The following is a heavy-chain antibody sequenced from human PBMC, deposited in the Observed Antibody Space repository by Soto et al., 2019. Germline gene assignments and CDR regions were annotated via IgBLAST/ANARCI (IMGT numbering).Heavy chain of an antibody. CDR1: GFTFSSYW. J-gene: IGHJ4*02. CDR2: IKQDGSEK. Sequence: HPGGSLRLSCAASGFTFSSYWMSWVRQAPGKGLEWVANIKQDGSEKYYVDSVKGRFTISRDNAKNSLYLQMNSLRAEDTAVYYCARDFGDIVVVVAATGRVDYFDYWGQGTLVTVSS. V-gene: IGHV3-7*01. D-gene: IGHD2-15*01. CDR3: ARDFGDIVVVVAATGRVDYFDY.